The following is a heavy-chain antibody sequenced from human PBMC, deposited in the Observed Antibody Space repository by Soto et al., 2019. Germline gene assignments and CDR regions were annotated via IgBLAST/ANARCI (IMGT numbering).Heavy chain of an antibody. CDR2: IKQDGSEK. CDR3: ARDPIIVLVPAALRSYYYYYGMDV. CDR1: GFTFSSYW. J-gene: IGHJ6*02. V-gene: IGHV3-7*01. Sequence: PGGSLRLSCAASGFTFSSYWMSWVRQAPGKELEWVANIKQDGSEKYYVDSVKGRFTISRDNAKNSLYLQMNSLRAEDTALYYCARDPIIVLVPAALRSYYYYYGMDVWGQGTTVTV. D-gene: IGHD2-2*01.